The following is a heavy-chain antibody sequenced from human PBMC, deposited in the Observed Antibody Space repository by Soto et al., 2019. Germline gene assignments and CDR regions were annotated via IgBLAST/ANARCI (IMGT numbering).Heavy chain of an antibody. V-gene: IGHV4-34*01. CDR3: ARRAYYYDSSGYYSNKYDY. D-gene: IGHD3-22*01. Sequence: SETLSLTCAVYGGSFSGYYWSWIHQPPGKGLEWIGEINHSGSTNYNPSLKSRVTISVDTSKNQFSLKLSSVTAADTAVYYCARRAYYYDSSGYYSNKYDYWGQGTLVTVSS. J-gene: IGHJ4*02. CDR1: GGSFSGYY. CDR2: INHSGST.